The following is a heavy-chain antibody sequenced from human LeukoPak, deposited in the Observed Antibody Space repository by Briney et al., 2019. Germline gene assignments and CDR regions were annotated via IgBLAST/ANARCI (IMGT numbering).Heavy chain of an antibody. V-gene: IGHV4-59*01. J-gene: IGHJ5*02. Sequence: SETLSPTCSVSGASLSRYYWDWLRQPPRKGLEWIGYISDTGKTDSNPSLKSRVSISLDTSKKQFSLRLRSLTSADSAVYYCATGYYGPFATWGPGILVTVSS. CDR2: ISDTGKT. CDR1: GASLSRYY. D-gene: IGHD2/OR15-2a*01. CDR3: ATGYYGPFAT.